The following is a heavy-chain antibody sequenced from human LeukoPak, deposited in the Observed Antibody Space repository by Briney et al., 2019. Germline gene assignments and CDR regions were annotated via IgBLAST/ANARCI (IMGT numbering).Heavy chain of an antibody. J-gene: IGHJ4*02. V-gene: IGHV4-4*02. CDR2: INHSGST. D-gene: IGHD3-10*01. Sequence: PSGTLSLTCAVSGGSISSTNWWTWIRQPPGKGLEWIWEINHSGSTNYNPSLKSRVTISVDTSKNQFSLKLSSVTAADTAVYYCARDGRGLDYWGQGTLVTVSS. CDR3: ARDGRGLDY. CDR1: GGSISSTNW.